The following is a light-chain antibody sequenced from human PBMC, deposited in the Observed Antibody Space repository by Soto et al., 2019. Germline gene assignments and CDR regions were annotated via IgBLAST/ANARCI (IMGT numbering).Light chain of an antibody. CDR2: QPS. CDR3: HNYESTPYT. J-gene: IGKJ2*01. V-gene: IGKV3-20*01. Sequence: MVLTQSPGTLSLSPGERVSLSCRASQSIDWNTFAWFQQKPRQPPRLLIYQPSAMAAGIPARFSGSGSGTEFTLAISSLESEDIAVYYCHNYESTPYTFGQGTKL. CDR1: QSIDWNT.